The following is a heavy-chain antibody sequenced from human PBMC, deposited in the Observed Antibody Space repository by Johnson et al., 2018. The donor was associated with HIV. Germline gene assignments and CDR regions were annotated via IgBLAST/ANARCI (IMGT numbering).Heavy chain of an antibody. J-gene: IGHJ3*02. CDR1: GFTFDDYA. D-gene: IGHD3-10*01. Sequence: QLVESGGGLVQPGRSLRLSCAASGFTFDDYAMHWVRQAPGKGLEWVSGISWNSGSIGYADSVKGRFTISRDNAKNSLYLQMNSLRAEDTAVYYCARTRHYYEAFDIWGQGTMVTVSS. CDR3: ARTRHYYEAFDI. CDR2: ISWNSGSI. V-gene: IGHV3-9*01.